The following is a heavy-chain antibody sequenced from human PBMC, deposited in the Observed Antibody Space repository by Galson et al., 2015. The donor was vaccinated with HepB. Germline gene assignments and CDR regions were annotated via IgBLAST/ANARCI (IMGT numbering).Heavy chain of an antibody. CDR1: GYRFTGYY. CDR2: INPACGGT. CDR3: AREKYYGSGYFDY. D-gene: IGHD3-10*01. V-gene: IGHV1-2*02. J-gene: IGHJ4*02. Sequence: SVKVSCKASGYRFTGYYMHWVRQAPGQGLQWMGWINPACGGTNYAQQFQGRVTMTRDTSINTAYMELRRLRSDDTAVYYCAREKYYGSGYFDYWGQGTLVTVSS.